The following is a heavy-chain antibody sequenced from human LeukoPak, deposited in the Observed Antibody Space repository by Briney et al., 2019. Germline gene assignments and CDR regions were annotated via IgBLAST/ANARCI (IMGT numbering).Heavy chain of an antibody. Sequence: PGGSLRLSCAASGFTFSSFGMHWVRQAPGRGPEWVALILYEDKYYADSVKGRFTISRDNSKNTLYLQMDSLRAEDTAVYYCARYCSGGCYSGVDYWGQGTLVTVPS. D-gene: IGHD2-15*01. J-gene: IGHJ4*02. CDR3: ARYCSGGCYSGVDY. CDR1: GFTFSSFG. CDR2: ILYEDK. V-gene: IGHV3-33*05.